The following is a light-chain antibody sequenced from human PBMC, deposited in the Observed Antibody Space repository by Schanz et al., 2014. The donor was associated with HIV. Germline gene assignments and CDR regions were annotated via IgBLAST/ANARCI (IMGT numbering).Light chain of an antibody. J-gene: IGLJ3*02. CDR2: ANT. CDR3: AAWDDSLNGPV. CDR1: SSNIGAGYD. Sequence: QSVLAQPPSVSGAPGQRVTISCTGTSSNIGAGYDVHWYQLLPGTAPTLLIFANTHRPSGVPDRFSGSKSGTSASLAISGLQSEDEADYYCAAWDDSLNGPVFGGGTKLTV. V-gene: IGLV1-40*01.